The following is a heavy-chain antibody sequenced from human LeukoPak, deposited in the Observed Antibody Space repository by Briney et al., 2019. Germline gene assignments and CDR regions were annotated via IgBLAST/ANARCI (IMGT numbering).Heavy chain of an antibody. V-gene: IGHV3-48*02. CDR3: AGDRIGASGSYYFDY. CDR2: ISSTSSTI. Sequence: GGSLRLSCAASVFTFSIYSIDWVRQAPGKGLEWVSFISSTSSTIYYADSVKGRFTISRDNDKSSLYLQMSSLRDEDTAVYYCAGDRIGASGSYYFDYWGQGTLVTVSS. J-gene: IGHJ4*02. D-gene: IGHD3-22*01. CDR1: VFTFSIYS.